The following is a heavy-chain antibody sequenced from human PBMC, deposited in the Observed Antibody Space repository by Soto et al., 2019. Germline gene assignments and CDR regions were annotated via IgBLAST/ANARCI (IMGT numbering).Heavy chain of an antibody. CDR2: INAGNGNT. V-gene: IGHV1-3*01. CDR1: GYTFTSYA. CDR3: ARVWTGYSLDQIYFDY. J-gene: IGHJ4*02. D-gene: IGHD3-3*01. Sequence: EASVKVSCKASGYTFTSYAMHWVRQAPGQRLEWMGWINAGNGNTIYSQKFQGRVTITRDTSASTAYMELSSLRSEDTAVYYCARVWTGYSLDQIYFDYWGQGTLVTVSS.